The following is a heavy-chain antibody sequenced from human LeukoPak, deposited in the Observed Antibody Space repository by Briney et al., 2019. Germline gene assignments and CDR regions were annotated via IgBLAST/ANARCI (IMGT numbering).Heavy chain of an antibody. CDR1: GFTFSGYE. D-gene: IGHD4-11*01. Sequence: GGSLGLSCAASGFTFSGYEMNWVRQAPGKGLEWVSYISSSGSTIYYADSVKGRFTISRDNAKNSLYLQMNSLRADDTAVYYCARAVTSPGMDVWGQGTTVTVSS. J-gene: IGHJ6*02. CDR3: ARAVTSPGMDV. CDR2: ISSSGSTI. V-gene: IGHV3-48*03.